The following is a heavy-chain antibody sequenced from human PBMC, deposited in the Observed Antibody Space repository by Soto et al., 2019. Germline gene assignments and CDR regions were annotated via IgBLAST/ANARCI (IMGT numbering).Heavy chain of an antibody. V-gene: IGHV1-18*01. CDR1: GYTFPSYG. J-gene: IGHJ4*02. CDR3: EREPNYFDY. CDR2: ISAYNGNT. Sequence: QVQLVQSGAEVKKPGASVKVSCKASGYTFPSYGITWVRQAPGQGLEWMGWISAYNGNTKYAQKLQGRVTMTTDTFTSTADMELRSLRSDDTAVYYCEREPNYFDYWGQGTLVTVSS.